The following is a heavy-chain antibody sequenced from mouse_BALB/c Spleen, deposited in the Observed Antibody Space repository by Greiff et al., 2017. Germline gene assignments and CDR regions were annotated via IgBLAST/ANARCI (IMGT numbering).Heavy chain of an antibody. D-gene: IGHD2-14*01. V-gene: IGHV5-17*02. CDR2: ISSGSSTI. J-gene: IGHJ4*01. Sequence: EVNLVESGGGLVQPGGSRKLSCAASGFTFSSFGMHWVRQAPEKGLEWVAYISSGSSTIYYADTVKGRFTISRDNPKNTLFLQMTSLRSEDTAMYYCARGYGYAMDYWGQGTSVTVSS. CDR1: GFTFSSFG. CDR3: ARGYGYAMDY.